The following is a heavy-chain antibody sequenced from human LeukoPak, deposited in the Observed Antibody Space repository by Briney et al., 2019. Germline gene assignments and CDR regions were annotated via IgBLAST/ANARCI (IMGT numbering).Heavy chain of an antibody. CDR2: IYYSGST. CDR3: ARDTGYSSSLNWFDP. D-gene: IGHD6-13*01. Sequence: SQTLSLTRTVSGGSISSGGYYWSWIRQHPGKGLEWIGYIYYSGSTYYNPSLKSRVTISVDTSKNQFSLKLSSVTAADTAVYYCARDTGYSSSLNWFDPWGQGTLVTVSS. J-gene: IGHJ5*02. CDR1: GGSISSGGYY. V-gene: IGHV4-31*03.